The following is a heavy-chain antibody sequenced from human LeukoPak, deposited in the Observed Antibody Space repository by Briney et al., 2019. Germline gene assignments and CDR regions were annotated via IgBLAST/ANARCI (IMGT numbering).Heavy chain of an antibody. V-gene: IGHV3-21*01. CDR3: HLLKTSGMDV. Sequence: GGSLRLPCAASGFTFSSYSMNWVRQAPGKGVEWVSSISSSSSYIYYADSVKGRFTISRDNAKNSLYLQMNSLRPEDTAVYYCHLLKTSGMDVWGQGTTVTVSS. D-gene: IGHD1-26*01. CDR1: GFTFSSYS. J-gene: IGHJ6*02. CDR2: ISSSSSYI.